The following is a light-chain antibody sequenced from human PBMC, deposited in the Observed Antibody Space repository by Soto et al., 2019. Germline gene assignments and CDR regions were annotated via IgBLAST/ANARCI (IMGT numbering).Light chain of an antibody. V-gene: IGKV3-20*01. Sequence: EIVLTQSPGTLSLSPVERVTLSGRASQSVRSSYLAWYQQKPGQAPRLLIYGASSRATGIPDRFSGSGSGTDFTLTISRLEPQDFAVYYCQQYGSSPRTFGQGTKVDIK. CDR1: QSVRSSY. CDR2: GAS. CDR3: QQYGSSPRT. J-gene: IGKJ1*01.